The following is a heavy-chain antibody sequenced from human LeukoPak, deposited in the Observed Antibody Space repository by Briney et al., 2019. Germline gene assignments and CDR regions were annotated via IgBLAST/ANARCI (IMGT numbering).Heavy chain of an antibody. D-gene: IGHD3-10*01. V-gene: IGHV4-59*01. Sequence: SETLSLTCTVSGGSISSYYWSWIRQPPGKGLEWIGYIYYSGSTNYNPSLKSRVTISVDTSKNQFSLKLSSVTAADTAVYYCARGVVTMVRAPGHFDYWGQGTLVTVSS. J-gene: IGHJ4*02. CDR2: IYYSGST. CDR1: GGSISSYY. CDR3: ARGVVTMVRAPGHFDY.